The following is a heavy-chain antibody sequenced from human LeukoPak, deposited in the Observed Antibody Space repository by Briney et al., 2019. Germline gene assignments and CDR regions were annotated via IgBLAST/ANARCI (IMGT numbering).Heavy chain of an antibody. CDR2: IKQDGSEK. J-gene: IGHJ4*02. D-gene: IGHD3-10*01. Sequence: GGSLRLSCAASEFTFSSYWMSWVRQAPGKGLEWVANIKQDGSEKYYVDSVKGRFTISRDNAKNSLYLQMNSLRAEDTAVYYCARGPFASGSYSLYGYGSVFDYWGQGTLVTVSS. V-gene: IGHV3-7*01. CDR3: ARGPFASGSYSLYGYGSVFDY. CDR1: EFTFSSYW.